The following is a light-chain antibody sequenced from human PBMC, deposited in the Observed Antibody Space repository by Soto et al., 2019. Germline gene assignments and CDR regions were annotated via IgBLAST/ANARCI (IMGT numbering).Light chain of an antibody. CDR2: DAS. CDR1: QNINYW. V-gene: IGKV1-5*01. Sequence: DIQMTQSPSTLSASVGDRVTITCQASQNINYWLAWYQQKLGSPPKLLIYDASNLGHGVPARFSGGGSGTQLTFHISSRRPDYVATYYCQQYSGARTFGQGTKFEI. CDR3: QQYSGART. J-gene: IGKJ1*01.